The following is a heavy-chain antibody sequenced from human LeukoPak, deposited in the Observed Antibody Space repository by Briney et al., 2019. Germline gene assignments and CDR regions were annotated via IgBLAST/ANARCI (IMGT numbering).Heavy chain of an antibody. Sequence: GESLTLSRAASGLPFSDHYMLWVRPPPGKALQWVARIKHRASRHNTQSPPSVKHIFSNSRDDTVHSPFLPVNSLHTEDTAVYFCARVGNYYDNRGFSSDAFDICGQGTMVTVAS. V-gene: IGHV3-72*01. CDR1: GLPFSDHY. J-gene: IGHJ3*02. CDR2: IKHRASRHNT. CDR3: ARVGNYYDNRGFSSDAFDI. D-gene: IGHD3-22*01.